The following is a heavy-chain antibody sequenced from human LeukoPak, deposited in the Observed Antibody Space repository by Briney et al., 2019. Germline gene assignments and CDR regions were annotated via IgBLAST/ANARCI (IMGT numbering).Heavy chain of an antibody. D-gene: IGHD5-18*01. Sequence: PSETLSLTCAVYGGSFSGYYWSWIRQPPGKGLEWIGEINHSGSTNYNPSLKSRVTISVDTSKNQFSLKLSSVTAADTAVYYCARGPTWIQLRAFWFDPWGRGTLVTVSS. CDR2: INHSGST. V-gene: IGHV4-34*01. CDR3: ARGPTWIQLRAFWFDP. J-gene: IGHJ5*02. CDR1: GGSFSGYY.